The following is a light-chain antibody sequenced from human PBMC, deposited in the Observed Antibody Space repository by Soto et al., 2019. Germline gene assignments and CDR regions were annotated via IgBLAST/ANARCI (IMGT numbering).Light chain of an antibody. Sequence: EIVLTQSPGTLSLSPGERATLSCRASQTVRNNDLAWYQQKPGQALRLLIYGASSRATGIPDRFSGSGSGTDFTLTIGRLEPEDFAVYYCQQYGSLYSFGQGTKLEIK. CDR3: QQYGSLYS. J-gene: IGKJ2*03. CDR1: QTVRNND. V-gene: IGKV3-20*01. CDR2: GAS.